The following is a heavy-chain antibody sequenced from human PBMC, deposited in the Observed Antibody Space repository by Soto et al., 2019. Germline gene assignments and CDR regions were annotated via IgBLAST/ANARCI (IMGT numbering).Heavy chain of an antibody. J-gene: IGHJ4*02. D-gene: IGHD1-26*01. CDR1: GGTFSSYA. CDR3: ARGRGDY. Sequence: ASVKVSCKASGGTFSSYAISWVRQAPGQGLEWMGWMNPNSGNTGYAQKFQGRVTMTRNTSISTAYMELSSLRSEDTAVYYCARGRGDYWGQGTLVTVSS. V-gene: IGHV1-8*02. CDR2: MNPNSGNT.